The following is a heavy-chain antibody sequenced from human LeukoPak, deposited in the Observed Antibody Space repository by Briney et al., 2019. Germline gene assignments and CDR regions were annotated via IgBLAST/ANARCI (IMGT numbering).Heavy chain of an antibody. CDR1: GGSFSGYY. CDR3: AREGDIGVDY. D-gene: IGHD2-15*01. CDR2: INHSGST. Sequence: SETLSLTCAVYGGSFSGYYWSWIRQPPGKGLEWIGEINHSGSTNYNPSLKRRVTISVDTSKNQFSLKLSSVAAADTAVYYCAREGDIGVDYWGQGTLVTVSS. J-gene: IGHJ4*02. V-gene: IGHV4-34*01.